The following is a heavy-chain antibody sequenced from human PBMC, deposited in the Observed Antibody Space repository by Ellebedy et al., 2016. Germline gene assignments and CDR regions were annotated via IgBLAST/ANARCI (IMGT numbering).Heavy chain of an antibody. CDR2: IYTSGST. Sequence: SETLSLTXTVSGGSISSYYWSWIRQPAGKGLEWIGRIYTSGSTNYNPSLKSRVTMSVDTSKNQFSLKLSSVTAADTAVYYCARDFEGDYYGSGAFDYWGQGTLVTVSS. D-gene: IGHD3-10*01. CDR3: ARDFEGDYYGSGAFDY. V-gene: IGHV4-4*07. J-gene: IGHJ4*02. CDR1: GGSISSYY.